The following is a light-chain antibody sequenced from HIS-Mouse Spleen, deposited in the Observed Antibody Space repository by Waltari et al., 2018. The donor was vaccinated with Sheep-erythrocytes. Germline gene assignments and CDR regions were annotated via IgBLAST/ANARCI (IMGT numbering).Light chain of an antibody. V-gene: IGLV6-57*04. CDR1: SGSITSNY. J-gene: IGLJ3*02. CDR2: EDN. Sequence: NFMLTQPPSVSESPGKTVTISCTRSSGSITSNYVQRYQQRPGSAPTTVIYEDNQRPSGVPDRFSGSIDSSSNSASLTISGLKTEDEADYYCQSYDSSNHGVFGGGTKLTVL. CDR3: QSYDSSNHGV.